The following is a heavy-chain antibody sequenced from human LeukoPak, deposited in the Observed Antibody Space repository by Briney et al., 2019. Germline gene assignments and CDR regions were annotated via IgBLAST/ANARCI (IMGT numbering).Heavy chain of an antibody. CDR1: GYTFTGYH. V-gene: IGHV1-2*02. CDR3: AILRGYLDL. Sequence: GASVKVSCKASGYTFTGYHIHWVRQAPGQGLEWMGWINPNSGGTNYAQKFQGRVTMTRDTSISTAYMELSRLRSDDTAVYYCAILRGYLDLWGRGTLVTVSS. CDR2: INPNSGGT. J-gene: IGHJ2*01.